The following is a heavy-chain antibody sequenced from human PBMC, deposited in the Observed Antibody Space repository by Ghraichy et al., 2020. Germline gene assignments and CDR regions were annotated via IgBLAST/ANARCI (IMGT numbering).Heavy chain of an antibody. V-gene: IGHV4-61*01. D-gene: IGHD5-12*01. CDR3: ARDGIYSYYFDY. CDR1: GGSVSSGSYY. CDR2: IYYSGST. J-gene: IGHJ4*02. Sequence: SETLSLTCTVSGGSVSSGSYYWSWIRQPPGKGLEWIGYIYYSGSTNDNPSLKSRVTISVDTSKNQFSLKLSSVTAADTAVYYCARDGIYSYYFDYWGQGTLVTVSS.